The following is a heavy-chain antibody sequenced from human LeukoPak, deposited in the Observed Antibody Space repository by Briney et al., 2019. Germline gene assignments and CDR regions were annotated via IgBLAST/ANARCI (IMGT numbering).Heavy chain of an antibody. Sequence: GGSLRLSCAASGFTVSTNYMSWVRQPPGRGLKWVSVISDSGGSTYYADSMKGRFTISRDNSKNTLYLQMNSLRTEDTAVYYCANALGYCSGGSCYSGVIDYWGQGTLVTVSS. D-gene: IGHD2-15*01. CDR3: ANALGYCSGGSCYSGVIDY. J-gene: IGHJ4*02. CDR2: ISDSGGST. CDR1: GFTVSTNY. V-gene: IGHV3-23*01.